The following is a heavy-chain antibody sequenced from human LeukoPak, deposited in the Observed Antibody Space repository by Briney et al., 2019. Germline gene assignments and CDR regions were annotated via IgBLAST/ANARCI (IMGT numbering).Heavy chain of an antibody. J-gene: IGHJ5*02. D-gene: IGHD3-10*01. Sequence: SETLSLTCAVYGGSFSGYYWSWIRQPPGKGLEWIGEINHSGSTNYNPSLKSRVTISVDTSKNQFSLKLSSVTAADTAVYYCGAMVRGVMVPNWFDPWGQGTLVTVSS. CDR2: INHSGST. V-gene: IGHV4-34*01. CDR1: GGSFSGYY. CDR3: GAMVRGVMVPNWFDP.